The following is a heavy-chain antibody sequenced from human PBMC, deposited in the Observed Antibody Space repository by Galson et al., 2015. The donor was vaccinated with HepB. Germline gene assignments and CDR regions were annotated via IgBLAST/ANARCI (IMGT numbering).Heavy chain of an antibody. Sequence: LRLSCAASGFTFSNYNMNWVRQAPGKGLEWVSYISSNTGTTYYADSVKGRFTISRDNAKNSLFLQMNSLRAEDTAVYYCAREQYAFHALGEGTTNYYQHWGQGTLVTVAS. CDR1: GFTFSNYN. CDR3: AREQYAFHALGEGTTNYYQH. D-gene: IGHD1-26*01. CDR2: ISSNTGTT. J-gene: IGHJ1*01. V-gene: IGHV3-48*01.